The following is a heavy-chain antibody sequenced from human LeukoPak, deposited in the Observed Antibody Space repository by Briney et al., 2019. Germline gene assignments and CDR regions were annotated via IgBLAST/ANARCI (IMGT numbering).Heavy chain of an antibody. V-gene: IGHV3-23*01. J-gene: IGHJ5*02. CDR3: AKDQQWLGTHWFDP. CDR2: ISGSGGHT. D-gene: IGHD6-19*01. CDR1: GFTFSSYA. Sequence: QPGGSLRLSCAASGFTFSSYAMSWVRQAPGRGLEWVSAISGSGGHTYYADAVKGRFTISRDNSKNTLFLQMNSLRAEDTALYYCAKDQQWLGTHWFDPWGQGTLVTVSS.